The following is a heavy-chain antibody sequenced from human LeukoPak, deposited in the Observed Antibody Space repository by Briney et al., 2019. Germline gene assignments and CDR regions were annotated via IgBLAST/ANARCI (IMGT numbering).Heavy chain of an antibody. V-gene: IGHV4-30-4*08. CDR3: ARGYSSSSFNWFDP. J-gene: IGHJ5*02. CDR1: GGSLSSGDYY. CDR2: IYYSGST. Sequence: SETLSLTCTVSGGSLSSGDYYWSWIRQPPGKGLEWIGYIYYSGSTYYNPSLKSRVTISVDTSKNQFSLKLSSVTAPDTAVYYCARGYSSSSFNWFDPWGQGTLVTVSS. D-gene: IGHD6-13*01.